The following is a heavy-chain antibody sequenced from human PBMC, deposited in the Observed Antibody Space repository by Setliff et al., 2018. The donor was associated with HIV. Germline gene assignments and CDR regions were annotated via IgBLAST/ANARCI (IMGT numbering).Heavy chain of an antibody. D-gene: IGHD1-1*01. Sequence: SETLSLTCTVSGDSINSGDYYWSWLRQPAGERLEYIGRIHSSGGFNYNPSLQSRLTLSIDISKNHFPLKLRSVTAADTAVYYCARVGTNWPSWFDPWGQGTQVTVS. CDR3: ARVGTNWPSWFDP. V-gene: IGHV4-61*02. CDR2: IHSSGGF. J-gene: IGHJ5*02. CDR1: GDSINSGDYY.